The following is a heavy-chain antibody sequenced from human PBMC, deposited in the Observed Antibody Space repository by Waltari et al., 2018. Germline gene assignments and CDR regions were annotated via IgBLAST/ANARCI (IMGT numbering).Heavy chain of an antibody. V-gene: IGHV4-39*07. CDR1: GGSISSSSYY. J-gene: IGHJ5*02. CDR3: AKAVAGKVGGFDP. D-gene: IGHD6-19*01. CDR2: IYYSGST. Sequence: QLQLQESGPGLVKPSEPLSLTCTVSGGSISSSSYYWGWIRQPPGKGLEWIGSIYYSGSTYYNPSLKSRVTISVDTSKNQFSLKLSSVTAADTAVYYCAKAVAGKVGGFDPWGQGTLVTVSS.